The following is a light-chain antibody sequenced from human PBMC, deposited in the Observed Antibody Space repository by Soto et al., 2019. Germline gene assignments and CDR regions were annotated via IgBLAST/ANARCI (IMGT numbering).Light chain of an antibody. Sequence: DIQMTQSPSSLSASVGDRVTITCRASHNINSYLNWYQQKAGRAPNLLIAAASILQSGVPSSFSVSGSGTDFTLANASLQTEDFSNYYCQQSYDLPLTFSPRTKVYI. CDR2: AAS. CDR1: HNINSY. V-gene: IGKV1-39*01. J-gene: IGKJ3*01. CDR3: QQSYDLPLT.